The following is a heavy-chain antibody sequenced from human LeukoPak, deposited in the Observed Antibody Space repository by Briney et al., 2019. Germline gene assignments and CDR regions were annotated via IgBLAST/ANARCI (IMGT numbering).Heavy chain of an antibody. CDR3: ASSGFDY. V-gene: IGHV1-46*01. Sequence: GASVKVSCKASGYTFTSYYMHWVRQGPGQGLEWMGIVNPSGGSTSYAQRFQGRVTMTRDTSTSTVYMELSSLRSEDTAVYYCASSGFDYWGQGTLVTVSS. CDR1: GYTFTSYY. J-gene: IGHJ4*02. CDR2: VNPSGGST.